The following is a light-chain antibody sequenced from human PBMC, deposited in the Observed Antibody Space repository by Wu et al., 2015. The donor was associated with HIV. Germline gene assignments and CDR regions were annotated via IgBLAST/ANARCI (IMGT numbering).Light chain of an antibody. CDR3: QQYHSYSYS. V-gene: IGKV1-5*03. CDR2: RAS. CDR1: QTISSW. J-gene: IGKJ2*03. Sequence: IQMTQSPSTLSASVGDRVTITCRASQTISSWLAWYQQKPGRAPKLLIYRASSLEGGVPSRFSGSGSGTEFTLTISSLQPDDFATYYCQQYHSYSYSFGQGTKLEIK.